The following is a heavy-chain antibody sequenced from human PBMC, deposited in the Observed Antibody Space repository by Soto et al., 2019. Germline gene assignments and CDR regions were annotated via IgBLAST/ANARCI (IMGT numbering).Heavy chain of an antibody. D-gene: IGHD1-26*01. CDR1: GGSISSSSYY. CDR3: AREYSGSYTFDY. J-gene: IGHJ4*02. CDR2: IYYSGST. Sequence: PSETLSLTCTVSGGSISSSSYYWGWIRQPPGKGLEWIGSIYYSGSTYYNPSLKSRVTISVDTSKNQFSLKLSSVTAADTAVYYCAREYSGSYTFDYWGQATLVTV. V-gene: IGHV4-39*02.